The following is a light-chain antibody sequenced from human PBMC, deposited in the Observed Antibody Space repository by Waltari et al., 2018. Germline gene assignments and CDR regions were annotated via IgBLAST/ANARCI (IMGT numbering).Light chain of an antibody. CDR2: DAS. CDR1: QSIR. V-gene: IGKV3-20*01. J-gene: IGKJ4*01. CDR3: QQFDRSPPVT. Sequence: EIVLTQSPGTLSLSPGETATLSCRASQSIRLAWYQQKPGQAPILLIHDASKRATGIPDRFSGSGSGTDVTLTISRLEPEDFAMYYCQQFDRSPPVTFGGGTKVEIK.